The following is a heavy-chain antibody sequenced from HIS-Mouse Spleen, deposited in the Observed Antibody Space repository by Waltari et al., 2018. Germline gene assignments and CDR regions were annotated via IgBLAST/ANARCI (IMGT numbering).Heavy chain of an antibody. CDR3: ARERRGPGWFDP. CDR2: IKQDGSEK. Sequence: EVQLVESGGGLVQPGGSLRLSCAASGLTFSSYWMIWVGQAPGKGLEWVANIKQDGSEKYYVDSVKGRFTISRDNAKNSLYLQMNSLRAEDTAVYYCARERRGPGWFDPWGQGTLVTVSS. CDR1: GLTFSSYW. J-gene: IGHJ5*02. D-gene: IGHD5-12*01. V-gene: IGHV3-7*01.